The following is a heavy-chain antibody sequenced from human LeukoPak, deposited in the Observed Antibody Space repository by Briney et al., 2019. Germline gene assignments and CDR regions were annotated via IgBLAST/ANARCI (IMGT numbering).Heavy chain of an antibody. Sequence: SETLSLTCTVPGGSISSSSYSWGWIRQPPGKGLERLGSIYYSVSTYYNPSIKSRVTISVDTSKSQFSLKLSSASAADTAVYYCARAQAAFYYYYYMDVWGKGITVTVSS. CDR3: ARAQAAFYYYYYMDV. CDR1: GGSISSSSYS. CDR2: IYYSVST. D-gene: IGHD2-15*01. J-gene: IGHJ6*03. V-gene: IGHV4-39*01.